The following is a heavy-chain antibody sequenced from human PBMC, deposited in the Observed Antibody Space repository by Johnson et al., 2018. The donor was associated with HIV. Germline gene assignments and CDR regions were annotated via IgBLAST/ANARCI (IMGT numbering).Heavy chain of an antibody. D-gene: IGHD3-3*01. J-gene: IGHJ3*01. CDR1: GIIFSSYG. CDR2: IWYDGSNK. Sequence: QVQLVESGGGVVQPGRSLRLSCAASGIIFSSYGMHWVRQAPGKGLEWVAVIWYDGSNKYYADSVKGRFSVSRDNAKNSLYLQMISLRVEDTAVYYCARGEYLVFGVAFDFRGQGTMVTVSS. CDR3: ARGEYLVFGVAFDF. V-gene: IGHV3-33*01.